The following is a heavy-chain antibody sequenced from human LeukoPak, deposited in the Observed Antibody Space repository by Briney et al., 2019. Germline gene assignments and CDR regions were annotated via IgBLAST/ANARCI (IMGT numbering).Heavy chain of an antibody. CDR2: N. J-gene: IGHJ3*01. Sequence: GESLKISCKGSGYSFTSYWIGWVRQMPGKGLEWMGINYSPSFQGQVTMSADKSISTAYLQWSSLKASDTAMYYCARRVSSSGFDVFDVWGQGTMVTVSS. CDR1: GYSFTSYW. V-gene: IGHV5-51*01. CDR3: ARRVSSSGFDVFDV. D-gene: IGHD5-12*01.